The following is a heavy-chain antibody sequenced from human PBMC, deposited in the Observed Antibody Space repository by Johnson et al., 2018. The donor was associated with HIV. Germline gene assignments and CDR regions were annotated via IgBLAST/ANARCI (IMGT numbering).Heavy chain of an antibody. CDR3: ARAEWGTTVTGSGAFDI. CDR1: GFNFDDHA. D-gene: IGHD4-17*01. J-gene: IGHJ3*02. CDR2: LSCNSGSI. Sequence: VQLVESGGGLVQSGRSLRLSCAASGFNFDDHAMHWVRQAPGKGLEWVSGLSCNSGSIDYADSVKGRFTISRDNAKNSLYLQMNSLRAEDTDVYYCARAEWGTTVTGSGAFDIWGQGTMVTVSS. V-gene: IGHV3-9*01.